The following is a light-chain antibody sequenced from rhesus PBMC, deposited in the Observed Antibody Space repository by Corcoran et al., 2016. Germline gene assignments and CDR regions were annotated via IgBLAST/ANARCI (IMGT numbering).Light chain of an antibody. CDR2: AAS. CDR3: LQHNSYPLT. Sequence: DIQMTQSPSSLSASVGDTVTITCRASQGISSYLNWFQQKPGKAPNLLIYAASSLESGVPSRFSGSRSGTEFTLTISSLQPEDFAAYYCLQHNSYPLTFGGGTKVEIK. J-gene: IGKJ4*01. V-gene: IGKV1-28*01. CDR1: QGISSY.